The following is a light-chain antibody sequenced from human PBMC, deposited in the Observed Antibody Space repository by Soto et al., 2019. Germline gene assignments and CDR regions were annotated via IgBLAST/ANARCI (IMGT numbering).Light chain of an antibody. CDR1: QSVSTNY. CDR3: QQYGSPWT. Sequence: EIVLTQSPGTLSLSPGERATLSCRASQSVSTNYLAWYQQKPGQAPRLLIYGASNRATGIPDRFSGSGSGTDFTLTISRLEPEDFAVYYCQQYGSPWTFGQGTKVEIK. V-gene: IGKV3-20*01. CDR2: GAS. J-gene: IGKJ1*01.